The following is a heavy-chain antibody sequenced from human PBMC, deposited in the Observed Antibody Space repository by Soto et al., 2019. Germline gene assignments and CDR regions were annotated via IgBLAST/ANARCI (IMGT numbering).Heavy chain of an antibody. J-gene: IGHJ6*01. CDR3: AASYCGADRYSIYYHYPGMDV. Sequence: QVQLVQSGAEVKKPGASVKVSCKASGYSFTSYGISWVRQAPGQGLEWMGWISAYNDNTTDAQNLQGRLTMTTDTPTSTAYMELRSLRSDDTAVYYCAASYCGADRYSIYYHYPGMDVWGQGTTVTVSS. CDR2: ISAYNDNT. CDR1: GYSFTSYG. D-gene: IGHD2-21*02. V-gene: IGHV1-18*01.